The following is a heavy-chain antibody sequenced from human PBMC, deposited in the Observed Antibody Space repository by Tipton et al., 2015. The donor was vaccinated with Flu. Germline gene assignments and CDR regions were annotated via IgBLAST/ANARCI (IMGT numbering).Heavy chain of an antibody. CDR2: IYHSGGT. J-gene: IGHJ1*01. Sequence: TLSFTCTVSGYSISSGYYWGWIRQPPGKGLEWIGNIYHSGGTYYNPSLKGRVTISEDTSKNQFSLKLTSVTAADTAVYYCAGLRREERYYDTRGLLDWGQGTLVAVSS. V-gene: IGHV4-38-2*02. D-gene: IGHD3-22*01. CDR1: GYSISSGYY. CDR3: AGLRREERYYDTRGLLD.